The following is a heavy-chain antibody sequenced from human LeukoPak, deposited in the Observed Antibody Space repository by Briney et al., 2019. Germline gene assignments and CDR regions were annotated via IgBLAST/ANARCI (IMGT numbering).Heavy chain of an antibody. D-gene: IGHD3-3*01. Sequence: SETLSLTCIVSGDSISTYSWNWIRQPPGKGLEWIGRIYYSGTTYYNPSLKSRVTISVGTSKNHFSLKLTSVTAADTAVYYCARLLGWSGPINWFDPWGRGTLVTVSS. CDR2: IYYSGTT. J-gene: IGHJ5*02. CDR3: ARLLGWSGPINWFDP. V-gene: IGHV4-59*08. CDR1: GDSISTYS.